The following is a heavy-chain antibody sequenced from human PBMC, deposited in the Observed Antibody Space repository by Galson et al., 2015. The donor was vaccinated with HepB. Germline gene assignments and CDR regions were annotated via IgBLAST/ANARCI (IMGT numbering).Heavy chain of an antibody. CDR3: AAHSGSYLPFDY. CDR1: GFTFSGYY. J-gene: IGHJ4*02. D-gene: IGHD1-26*01. CDR2: ISSSSSSSYR. V-gene: IGHV3-11*06. Sequence: SLRLSCAASGFTFSGYYMSWIRQAPGKGLEWVSYISSSSSSSYRNYADSVEGRFTISRDNAKNSLYLQMNSLRAEDTAVYYCAAHSGSYLPFDYWGQGTLVTVSS.